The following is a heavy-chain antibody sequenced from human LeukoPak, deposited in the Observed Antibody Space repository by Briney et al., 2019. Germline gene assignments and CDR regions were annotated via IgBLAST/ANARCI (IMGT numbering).Heavy chain of an antibody. V-gene: IGHV4-38-2*02. CDR2: IYHSGST. CDR3: AFQYSGSYSPRFDY. Sequence: SETLSLTCTVSGYSISSGYYWGWIRKPPGKGLEWIGSIYHSGSTYYNPSLKSRVTISVDTSKNQFSLKLSSVTAADTAVYYCAFQYSGSYSPRFDYWGQGTLVTVSS. J-gene: IGHJ4*02. CDR1: GYSISSGYY. D-gene: IGHD1-26*01.